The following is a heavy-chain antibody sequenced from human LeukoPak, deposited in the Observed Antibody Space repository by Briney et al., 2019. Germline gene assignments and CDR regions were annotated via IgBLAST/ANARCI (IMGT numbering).Heavy chain of an antibody. J-gene: IGHJ6*02. CDR1: GFTFSSHW. CDR2: IKEDGSVK. Sequence: PGGSLRLSCTASGFTFSSHWMTRVRQPPGKGLEWVANIKEDGSVKYYVDSVEGRFTISRDNAKNSLFLQMNSLRADDTAVYYCAREVVIFPDYYYYGMDVWGQGTTVTVSS. V-gene: IGHV3-7*03. CDR3: AREVVIFPDYYYYGMDV. D-gene: IGHD2/OR15-2a*01.